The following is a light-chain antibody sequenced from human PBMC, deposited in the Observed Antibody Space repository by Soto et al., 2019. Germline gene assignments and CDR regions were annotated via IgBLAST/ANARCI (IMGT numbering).Light chain of an antibody. Sequence: QSALTQPRSVSGSPGQSLTISCTGTSSNVDDYRYVSWYQQFPGKAPKLVIYGVNQRPSGVPNRFSGSNSDNTASLTISGLQAEDGADYYCCSYVTTPEIFGTGTKSPS. V-gene: IGLV2-11*01. CDR3: CSYVTTPEI. J-gene: IGLJ1*01. CDR1: SSNVDDYRY. CDR2: GVN.